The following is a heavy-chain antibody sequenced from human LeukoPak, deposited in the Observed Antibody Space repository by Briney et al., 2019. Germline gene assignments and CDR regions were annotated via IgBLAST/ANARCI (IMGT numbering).Heavy chain of an antibody. CDR2: ISSSSSYI. D-gene: IGHD6-13*01. CDR1: GFTFSSYS. Sequence: GESLRLSCAASGFTFSSYSMNWVRQAPGKGLEWVSSISSSSSYIYYADSVKGRFTISRDNAKNSLYLQMNSLRAEDTAVYYCARDGLAAAGELEDAFDIWGQGTMVTVSS. J-gene: IGHJ3*02. V-gene: IGHV3-21*01. CDR3: ARDGLAAAGELEDAFDI.